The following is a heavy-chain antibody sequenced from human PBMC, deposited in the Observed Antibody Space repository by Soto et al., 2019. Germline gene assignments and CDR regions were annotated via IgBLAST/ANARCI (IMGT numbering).Heavy chain of an antibody. CDR3: ARGYGSGWFVDY. Sequence: SETLSLTCAVYGGSFSGYYWSWIRQPPGKGLEWIGEINHSGSTNYSPSLKSRVTISVDTSKNQFSLKLSPVTAADTAVYYCARGYGSGWFVDYWGQGALVTVSS. J-gene: IGHJ4*02. CDR2: INHSGST. CDR1: GGSFSGYY. V-gene: IGHV4-34*01. D-gene: IGHD6-19*01.